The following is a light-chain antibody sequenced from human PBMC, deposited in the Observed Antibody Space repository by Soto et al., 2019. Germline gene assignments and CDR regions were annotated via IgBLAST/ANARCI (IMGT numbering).Light chain of an antibody. Sequence: QSVLTQPPSASGTPGQRVTISCSGSSSNLGSYTLNWYQQVPGTAPKLLIYNNNERPSGVPDRFSVSKSGTAASLAISGLQSEDEAEYHCAAWDDSLNGWGFGGGTKVTVL. J-gene: IGLJ3*02. CDR2: NNN. CDR1: SSNLGSYT. CDR3: AAWDDSLNGWG. V-gene: IGLV1-44*01.